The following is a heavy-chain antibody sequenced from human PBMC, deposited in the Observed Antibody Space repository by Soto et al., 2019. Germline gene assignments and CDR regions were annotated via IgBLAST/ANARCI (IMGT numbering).Heavy chain of an antibody. D-gene: IGHD2-15*01. J-gene: IGHJ4*02. CDR3: ARGGRFPNY. V-gene: IGHV3-11*01. CDR2: ISSSATTI. Sequence: PGGSLSLSCAASGFTFSDYSMSWIRQAPGKGLEWVSYISSSATTIYYADSVKGRFTISRDNAKNSLYLQMNSLRAEDTAVYYCARGGRFPNYWGQGTLVTVSS. CDR1: GFTFSDYS.